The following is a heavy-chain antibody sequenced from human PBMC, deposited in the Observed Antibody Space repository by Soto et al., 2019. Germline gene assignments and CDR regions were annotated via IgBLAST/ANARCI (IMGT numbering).Heavy chain of an antibody. Sequence: EVHLENSGGGLVHPGGSLRLSCVVSGFTFDDYAMHWVRQAPGKGLEWVSGISWNSGSIGYADSVKGRFTISRDNAKNSLYLQMNSLRSEDTALYYCAKDMGYDLSPLGYFDYWGQGTLVTVSS. J-gene: IGHJ4*02. V-gene: IGHV3-9*01. D-gene: IGHD5-12*01. CDR3: AKDMGYDLSPLGYFDY. CDR2: ISWNSGSI. CDR1: GFTFDDYA.